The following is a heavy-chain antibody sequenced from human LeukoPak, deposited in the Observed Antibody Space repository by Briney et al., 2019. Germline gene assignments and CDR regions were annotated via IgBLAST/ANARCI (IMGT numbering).Heavy chain of an antibody. CDR1: GGSFSGYY. V-gene: IGHV4-34*01. CDR2: VNHSGST. CDR3: ARARGYSSGWYLFWFDP. Sequence: SETLSLTCAVYGGSFSGYYWSWIRQPPGKGLEWIGEVNHSGSTNYNPSLKSRVTISVDTSKNQFSLKLSSVTAADTAVYYCARARGYSSGWYLFWFDPWGQGTLVTVSS. D-gene: IGHD6-19*01. J-gene: IGHJ5*02.